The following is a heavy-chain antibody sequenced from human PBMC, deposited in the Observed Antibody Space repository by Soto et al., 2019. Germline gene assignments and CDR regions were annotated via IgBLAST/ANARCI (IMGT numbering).Heavy chain of an antibody. CDR1: GFTFSSYG. CDR3: AGVVTANDAFDI. V-gene: IGHV3-33*01. D-gene: IGHD2-21*02. Sequence: QVQLVESGGGVVQPGRSLRLSCAASGFTFSSYGMHWVRQAPGKGLEWVAVIWYDGSNKYYADSVKGRFTISRDNSKNTLYLQMNSLRAEDTAVYYCAGVVTANDAFDIWGQGTMVTVSS. CDR2: IWYDGSNK. J-gene: IGHJ3*02.